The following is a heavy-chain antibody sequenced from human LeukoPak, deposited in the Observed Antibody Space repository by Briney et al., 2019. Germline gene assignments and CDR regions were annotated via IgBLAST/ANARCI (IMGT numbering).Heavy chain of an antibody. CDR2: INPEGSEK. D-gene: IGHD5-18*01. Sequence: SGGSLRLSCAVSGLTFSSSWMDWVRQAPEKGLEWVASINPEGSEKYSADSVKGRFTISRDNAKNSLYLQMDSLRVEDTAFYYCARDLAYSRLDYWGQGMLVTVSS. CDR1: GLTFSSSW. CDR3: ARDLAYSRLDY. J-gene: IGHJ4*02. V-gene: IGHV3-7*01.